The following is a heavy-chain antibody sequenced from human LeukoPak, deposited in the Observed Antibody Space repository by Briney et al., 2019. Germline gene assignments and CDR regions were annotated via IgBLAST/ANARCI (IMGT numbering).Heavy chain of an antibody. CDR2: ISSSSSYI. J-gene: IGHJ6*02. D-gene: IGHD3-10*01. Sequence: GGSLRLSCAASGFTFSSYSMNWVRQAPGKGLEWVSSISSSSSYIYYADSVKGRFTISRDNAKNSLYLQMNSLRAEDTAVYYCARAGFGDYYYYYGMDVWGQGTTVTVSS. V-gene: IGHV3-21*01. CDR1: GFTFSSYS. CDR3: ARAGFGDYYYYYGMDV.